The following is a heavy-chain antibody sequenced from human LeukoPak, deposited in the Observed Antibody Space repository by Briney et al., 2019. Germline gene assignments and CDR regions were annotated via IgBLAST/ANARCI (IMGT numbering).Heavy chain of an antibody. CDR2: ISYDGSNK. CDR3: ASGSRYSGLLDY. D-gene: IGHD5-12*01. J-gene: IGHJ4*02. V-gene: IGHV3-30-3*01. CDR1: GFTFSSYA. Sequence: PGGSLRLSCAASGFTFSSYAMHWVRQAPGKGLEWVAVISYDGSNKYYADSVKDRFTISRDNSKNTLYLQMNSLRAEDTAVYYCASGSRYSGLLDYWGQGTLVTVSS.